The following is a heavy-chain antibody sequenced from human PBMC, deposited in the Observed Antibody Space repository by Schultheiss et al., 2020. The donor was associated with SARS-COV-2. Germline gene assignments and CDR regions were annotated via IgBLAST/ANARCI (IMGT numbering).Heavy chain of an antibody. V-gene: IGHV3-48*04. J-gene: IGHJ6*02. Sequence: GGSLRLSCAASGFTFSSYSMNWVRQAPGKGLEWLSYISSSGGTTLYADSVKGRFTISRDNAKNSLYMQMNRLRAEDTAVYYCASSPIGGRTGMDVWGQGTTVTVSS. CDR1: GFTFSSYS. D-gene: IGHD6-6*01. CDR3: ASSPIGGRTGMDV. CDR2: ISSSGGTT.